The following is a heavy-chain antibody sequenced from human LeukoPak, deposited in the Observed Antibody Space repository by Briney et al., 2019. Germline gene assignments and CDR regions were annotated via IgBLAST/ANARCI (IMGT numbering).Heavy chain of an antibody. CDR2: ISGSGGST. V-gene: IGHV3-23*01. CDR3: AKAPDYDFWSGYPYYFDY. D-gene: IGHD3-3*01. J-gene: IGHJ4*02. CDR1: GFTFSSYA. Sequence: GGSLRLSSAASGFTFSSYAMSWVRQAPGKGLEWVSAISGSGGSTYYADSVKGRFTISRDNSKNALYLQMNSLRAEDTAVYYCAKAPDYDFWSGYPYYFDYWGQGTLVTVSS.